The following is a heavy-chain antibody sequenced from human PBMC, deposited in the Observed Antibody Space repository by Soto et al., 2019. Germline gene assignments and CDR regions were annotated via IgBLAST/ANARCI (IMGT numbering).Heavy chain of an antibody. V-gene: IGHV4-39*01. CDR3: ARHDTYYDILTGYYMRYYFDY. CDR1: GGSISSSSYY. J-gene: IGHJ4*02. Sequence: QLQLQESGPGLVKPSETLSLTCTVSGGSISSSSYYWGWIRQPPGKGLEWIGSIYYSGSTYYNPSLKSRVTISVDTSKNQFSLKLSSVTAADTAVYYCARHDTYYDILTGYYMRYYFDYWGQGTLVTVSS. CDR2: IYYSGST. D-gene: IGHD3-9*01.